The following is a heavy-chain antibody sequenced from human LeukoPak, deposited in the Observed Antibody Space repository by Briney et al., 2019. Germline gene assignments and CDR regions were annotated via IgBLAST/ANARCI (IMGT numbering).Heavy chain of an antibody. J-gene: IGHJ6*03. V-gene: IGHV3-7*01. CDR2: IKEDGSEK. D-gene: IGHD4-17*01. Sequence: GGSLRLSCEASEFIFSGSWMAWVRQAPGKGLEWVANIKEDGSEKYYVDSVKGRFIISRNNANKSLYLQMNSLRAEDTAVYYCARRSTVTAYDFYYMDVWGKGTTVIVSS. CDR3: ARRSTVTAYDFYYMDV. CDR1: EFIFSGSW.